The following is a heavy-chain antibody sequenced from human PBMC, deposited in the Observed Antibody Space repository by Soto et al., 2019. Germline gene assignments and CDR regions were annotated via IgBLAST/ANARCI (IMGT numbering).Heavy chain of an antibody. Sequence: GSLRLSCAASGFTFTRFSMNWVRQAPGKGLEWVSSISSTTNYIYYGDSMKGRFTISRDNAKNSLYLEMNSLRAEDTAVYYCARESEDLTSNFDYWGQGTLVTVSS. V-gene: IGHV3-21*06. CDR3: ARESEDLTSNFDY. CDR2: ISSTTNYI. J-gene: IGHJ4*02. CDR1: GFTFTRFS.